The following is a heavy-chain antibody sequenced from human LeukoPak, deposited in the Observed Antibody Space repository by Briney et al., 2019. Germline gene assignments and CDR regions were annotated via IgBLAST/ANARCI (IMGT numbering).Heavy chain of an antibody. CDR2: ITGSGLNT. CDR3: AKGLRILV. V-gene: IGHV3-23*01. J-gene: IGHJ4*02. D-gene: IGHD6-6*01. CDR1: GFTFGLSS. Sequence: PGGSLRLSCTASGFTFGLSSMTWVRQAPGKGLEWVSSITGSGLNTYYADSVKGRFTISRDNSRNTLYLQMNTLRVEDTAVYYCAKGLRILVWGQGTLVTVSS.